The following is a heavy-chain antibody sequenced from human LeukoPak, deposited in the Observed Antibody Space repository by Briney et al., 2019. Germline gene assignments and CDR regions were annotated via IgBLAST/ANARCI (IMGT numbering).Heavy chain of an antibody. D-gene: IGHD6-19*01. CDR3: AKDAGSGWYYFDY. CDR2: ISGSGGST. J-gene: IGHJ4*02. V-gene: IGHV3-23*01. Sequence: PGGSLRLSCAASGFTFSAYPMSWVRHAPGKGLEWVSGISGSGGSTYYADSVKGRFTISRDISKNTLYLQMNSLRAEDTAVYYCAKDAGSGWYYFDYWGQGSLVTVSS. CDR1: GFTFSAYP.